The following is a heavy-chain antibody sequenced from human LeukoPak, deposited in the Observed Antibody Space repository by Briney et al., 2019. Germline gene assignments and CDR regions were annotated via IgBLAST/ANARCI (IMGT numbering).Heavy chain of an antibody. D-gene: IGHD3-22*01. V-gene: IGHV1-18*01. J-gene: IGHJ4*02. CDR3: ARGTITMIVVVLDY. CDR2: ISAYNGNA. CDR1: GYTFTSYG. Sequence: ASVKVSCKASGYTFTSYGISWVRQAPGQGLEWMGWISAYNGNANYAQKLQGRVTMTTDTSTSTAYMELRSLRSDDTAVYYCARGTITMIVVVLDYWGQGTLVTVSS.